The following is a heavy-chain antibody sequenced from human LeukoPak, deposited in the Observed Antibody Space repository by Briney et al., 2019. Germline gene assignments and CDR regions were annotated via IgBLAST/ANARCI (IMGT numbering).Heavy chain of an antibody. CDR3: ARDVSVNKVTTPFDH. J-gene: IGHJ4*02. V-gene: IGHV3-48*04. CDR1: GFTFSNYR. CDR2: INLDPTTI. D-gene: IGHD1/OR15-1a*01. Sequence: GGSVRRYGEASGFTFSNYRMHRDRPAPGKGLVGISYINLDPTTIYDADSVKGRSTISRDNAKKSLYLQMNSLRVEDTAIYYCARDVSVNKVTTPFDHWGQGTLVTVAS.